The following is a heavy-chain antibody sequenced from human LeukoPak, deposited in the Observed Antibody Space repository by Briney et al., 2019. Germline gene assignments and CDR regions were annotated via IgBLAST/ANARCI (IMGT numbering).Heavy chain of an antibody. J-gene: IGHJ4*02. CDR3: GRGGFGIVVVSGIDY. D-gene: IGHD2-21*01. CDR2: INSDGSST. Sequence: GGSLRLSCAAFGFTFRNYWMHWVRQAPGKGLVWVSRINSDGSSTTYADSVKGRFTMSRDNAKNTLYLQMNSLRAEDTAGYYCGRGGFGIVVVSGIDYWGQGTLVTVSS. CDR1: GFTFRNYW. V-gene: IGHV3-74*01.